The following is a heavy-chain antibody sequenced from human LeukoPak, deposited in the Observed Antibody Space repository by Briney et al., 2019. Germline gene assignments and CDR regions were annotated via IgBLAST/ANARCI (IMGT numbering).Heavy chain of an antibody. CDR3: ARAGSSGWYHTGNAFDI. CDR1: GGSISSYY. D-gene: IGHD6-19*01. CDR2: IYTSGST. Sequence: PSETLSLTCTVSGGSISSYYWSWIRQPAGKGLEWIGRIYTSGSTNYNPSLKSRVTMSVDTSKNQFSLKLSSVTAADTAVYYCARAGSSGWYHTGNAFDIWGQGTMVTVSS. V-gene: IGHV4-4*07. J-gene: IGHJ3*02.